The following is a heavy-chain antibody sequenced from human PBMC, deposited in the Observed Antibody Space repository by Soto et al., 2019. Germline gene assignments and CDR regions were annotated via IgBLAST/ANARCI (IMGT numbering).Heavy chain of an antibody. V-gene: IGHV3-23*01. Sequence: EAQLLESGGELIQPGGSLRLSCAASGFTYSSHGMSWVRQAPGKGLEWIAGLSGGGGSTYYADSVKGRFTISRDNSKNTLDVIRNSLRVEDTALYYCARDGQYRTDGFDIWGQGTMVTVSS. D-gene: IGHD5-12*01. CDR1: GFTYSSHG. CDR3: ARDGQYRTDGFDI. CDR2: LSGGGGST. J-gene: IGHJ3*02.